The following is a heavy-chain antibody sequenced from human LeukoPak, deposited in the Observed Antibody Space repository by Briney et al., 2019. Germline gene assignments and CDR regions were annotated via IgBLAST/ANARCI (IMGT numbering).Heavy chain of an antibody. CDR2: ISSSSSTI. CDR1: GFTFSSYS. J-gene: IGHJ4*02. CDR3: ARALLVVPACPLDY. Sequence: GSLRLSCAASGFTFSSYSMNWVRQAPGKGLEWVSYISSSSSTIYYADSVKGRFTISRDNAKNSLYLQMNSLRAEDTAVYYCARALLVVPACPLDYWGQGTLVTVSS. V-gene: IGHV3-48*01. D-gene: IGHD2-2*01.